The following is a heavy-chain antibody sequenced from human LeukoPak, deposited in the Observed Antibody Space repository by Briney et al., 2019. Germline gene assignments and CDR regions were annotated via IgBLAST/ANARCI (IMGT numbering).Heavy chain of an antibody. J-gene: IGHJ4*02. CDR1: GFTFSSYS. V-gene: IGHV3-48*01. CDR2: ISSSSSTI. CDR3: ARDTMTYSSSWYGGY. Sequence: GGSLRLSCAASGFTFSSYSMNWVRQAPGKGLEWVSYISSSSSTIYYADSVKGRFTISRDNSKNTLYPQMNSLRAEDTAVYYCARDTMTYSSSWYGGYWGQGTLVTVSS. D-gene: IGHD6-13*01.